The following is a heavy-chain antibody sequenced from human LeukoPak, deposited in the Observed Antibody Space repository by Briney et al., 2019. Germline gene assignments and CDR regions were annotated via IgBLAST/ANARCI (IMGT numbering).Heavy chain of an antibody. V-gene: IGHV3-48*01. D-gene: IGHD4-17*01. Sequence: PGGSLRLSCAASGFTFSSYSMNWVRQAPGKGLEWVSYISSSSSTIYYADSVKGRFTISRDNSKNTLYLQMNSLRPEDTAVYYCARAPTPMTTVTTLGYWGQGTLATVSS. CDR2: ISSSSSTI. CDR3: ARAPTPMTTVTTLGY. J-gene: IGHJ4*02. CDR1: GFTFSSYS.